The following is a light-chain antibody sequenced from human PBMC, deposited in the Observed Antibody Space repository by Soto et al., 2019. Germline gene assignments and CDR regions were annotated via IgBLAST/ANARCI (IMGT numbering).Light chain of an antibody. Sequence: DVHMSQSPSTLSASVGYRFTITCRASQSISSWLAWYQQKPGKAPELLIYDASSLESGVPSRLSGSGSGTEFTLTISSLQPDDCATYYCQQYENYWTFGQGTKVDIK. CDR1: QSISSW. J-gene: IGKJ1*01. CDR3: QQYENYWT. CDR2: DAS. V-gene: IGKV1-5*01.